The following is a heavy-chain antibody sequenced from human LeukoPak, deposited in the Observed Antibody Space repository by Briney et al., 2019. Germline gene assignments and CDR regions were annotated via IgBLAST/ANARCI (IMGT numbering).Heavy chain of an antibody. CDR3: ARGLMGATHIDF. D-gene: IGHD1-26*01. CDR2: IYYSGST. J-gene: IGHJ4*02. Sequence: SETLSLTCTVSGGSISSYYWSCIRQPPGKGLEWIGYIYYSGSTNYNPSLKSRVTISVDTSKNQFSLKLSSVTAADTAVYYCARGLMGATHIDFWGQGTLVTVSS. CDR1: GGSISSYY. V-gene: IGHV4-59*01.